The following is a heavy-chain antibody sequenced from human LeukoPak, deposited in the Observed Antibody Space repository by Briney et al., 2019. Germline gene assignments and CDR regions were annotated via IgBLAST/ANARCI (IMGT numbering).Heavy chain of an antibody. D-gene: IGHD6-19*01. Sequence: GGSLRLSYAASGFTFDDYAMHWVRQAPGKGLEWVSGISWNSGSIGYADSVKGRFTISRDNAKNSLYLQMNSLRAEDTALYYCAKDMYSSGWYYFDYWGQGTLVTVSS. CDR2: ISWNSGSI. V-gene: IGHV3-9*01. J-gene: IGHJ4*02. CDR1: GFTFDDYA. CDR3: AKDMYSSGWYYFDY.